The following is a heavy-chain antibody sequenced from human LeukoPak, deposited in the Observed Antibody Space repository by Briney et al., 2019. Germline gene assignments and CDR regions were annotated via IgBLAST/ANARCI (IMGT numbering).Heavy chain of an antibody. V-gene: IGHV4-34*01. CDR1: GGSFSGYY. CDR2: INHSGST. CDR3: VRDPSGYFNY. D-gene: IGHD3-22*01. J-gene: IGHJ4*02. Sequence: SETLSLTCAVYGGSFSGYYWSWIRQPPGKGLEWIGEINHSGSTNYNPSLKSRVTISVDTSKNQFSLKLSSVTAADTAVYYCVRDPSGYFNYWGQGTLATVSS.